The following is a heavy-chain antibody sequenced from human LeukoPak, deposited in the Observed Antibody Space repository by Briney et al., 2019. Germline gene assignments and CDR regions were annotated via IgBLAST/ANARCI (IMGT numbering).Heavy chain of an antibody. V-gene: IGHV3-30*03. CDR2: ISYDGSNK. CDR3: ARFWSGYHYFDY. Sequence: GRSLRLSCAASGFTFSSYGMHWVRQAPGKGLEWVAVISYDGSNKYYADSVKGRFTISRDNSKNTLYLQMNSLRAEDTAVYYCARFWSGYHYFDYWGQGTLVTVSS. D-gene: IGHD3-3*01. J-gene: IGHJ4*02. CDR1: GFTFSSYG.